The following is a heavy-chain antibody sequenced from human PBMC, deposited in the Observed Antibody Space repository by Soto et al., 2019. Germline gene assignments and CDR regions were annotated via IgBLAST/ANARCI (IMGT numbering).Heavy chain of an antibody. Sequence: QVQLVQSGAEVKKPGSSVKVSCKASGGTFSSYTISWVRQAPGQGLEWMGRIIPILGIANYAQKFQGRVTITADKSTSTAYMELSSLRSEDTAVYYCARGYNGIYYGTDVWGQGTTVTVSS. CDR3: ARGYNGIYYGTDV. CDR2: IIPILGIA. CDR1: GGTFSSYT. V-gene: IGHV1-69*02. D-gene: IGHD3-10*01. J-gene: IGHJ6*02.